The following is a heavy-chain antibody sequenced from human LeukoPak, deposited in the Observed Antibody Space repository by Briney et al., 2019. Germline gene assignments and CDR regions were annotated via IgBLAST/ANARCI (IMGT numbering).Heavy chain of an antibody. CDR2: IYHSGST. CDR3: ARDLGSVTGTTNWFDP. Sequence: PSETLSLTCAVSGYSISSGYYWGWIRQPPGKGLEWIGSIYHSGSTYYNPSLKSRVTISVDTSKNQFSLKLNSVTAADTAVYYCARDLGSVTGTTNWFDPWGQGTLVTVSS. D-gene: IGHD1-7*01. V-gene: IGHV4-38-2*02. J-gene: IGHJ5*02. CDR1: GYSISSGYY.